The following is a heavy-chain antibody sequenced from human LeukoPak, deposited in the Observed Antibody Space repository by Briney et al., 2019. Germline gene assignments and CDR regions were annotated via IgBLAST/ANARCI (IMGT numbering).Heavy chain of an antibody. Sequence: SETLSLTCAVYGGSFSGYYWSWIRQPPGKGLEWIGEINHSGSTSYNPSLKSRVTISVDTSKNQFSLKLSSVTAADTAVYYCARVRDIEDYWGQGTLVTVSS. D-gene: IGHD2-15*01. CDR3: ARVRDIEDY. J-gene: IGHJ4*02. V-gene: IGHV4-34*01. CDR2: INHSGST. CDR1: GGSFSGYY.